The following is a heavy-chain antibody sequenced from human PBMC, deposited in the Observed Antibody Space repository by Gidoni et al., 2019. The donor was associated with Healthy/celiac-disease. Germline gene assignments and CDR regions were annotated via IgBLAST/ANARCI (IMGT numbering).Heavy chain of an antibody. V-gene: IGHV3-33*01. D-gene: IGHD2-2*03. CDR2: IWYDGSNK. Sequence: QVQLVESGGGVVQPGRSLRLSCAASGFTFSSYGMHWVRPAPGKGLEWVAVIWYDGSNKYYADSVKGRFTISRDNSKNTLYLQMNSLRAEDTAVYYCARDGLDIVVVPAARDYYYYGMDVWGQGTTVTVSS. CDR3: ARDGLDIVVVPAARDYYYYGMDV. CDR1: GFTFSSYG. J-gene: IGHJ6*02.